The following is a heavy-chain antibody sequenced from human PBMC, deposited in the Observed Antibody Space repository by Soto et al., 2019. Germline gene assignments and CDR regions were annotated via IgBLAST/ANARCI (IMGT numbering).Heavy chain of an antibody. CDR1: GFTFSSYA. CDR2: ISGSGGST. J-gene: IGHJ6*02. CDR3: GGSTSHAYYYYYGMDV. V-gene: IGHV3-23*01. Sequence: GGSLRLSCAASGFTFSSYAMSWVRQAPGKGLEWVSAISGSGGSTYYADSVKGRFTISRDNPKNTLYLQMNSLRAEDTAVYYCGGSTSHAYYYYYGMDVWGQGTTVTVSS. D-gene: IGHD2-2*01.